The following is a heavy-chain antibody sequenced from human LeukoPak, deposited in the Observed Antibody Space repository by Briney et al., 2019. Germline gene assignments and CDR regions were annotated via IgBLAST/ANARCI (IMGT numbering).Heavy chain of an antibody. CDR1: GFTFSSHE. CDR2: ISNSGSTI. V-gene: IGHV3-48*03. Sequence: GGSLRLSCAASGFTFSSHEMNWVRQAPGKGLEWISYISNSGSTIYYADSVKGRFNISRDNAKNSLYLQMNSLRAEDTAVYYCASEPHTTRRWLQIHGYQYYMNVWGKGTTVTVSS. J-gene: IGHJ6*03. D-gene: IGHD5-24*01. CDR3: ASEPHTTRRWLQIHGYQYYMNV.